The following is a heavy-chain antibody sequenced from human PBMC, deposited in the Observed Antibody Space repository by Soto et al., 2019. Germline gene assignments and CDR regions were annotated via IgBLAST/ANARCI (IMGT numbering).Heavy chain of an antibody. V-gene: IGHV4-59*01. CDR3: ARIGYYYDSSGFYFDY. J-gene: IGHJ4*02. D-gene: IGHD3-22*01. CDR2: IYYSGST. CDR1: GGSISSYY. Sequence: PSETLSLTCTVSGGSISSYYWSWIRQPPGKGLEWIGYIYYSGSTNYNPSLKSRVTISVDTSKNQFSLKLSSVTAADTAVYYCARIGYYYDSSGFYFDYGGQGTLVTVSS.